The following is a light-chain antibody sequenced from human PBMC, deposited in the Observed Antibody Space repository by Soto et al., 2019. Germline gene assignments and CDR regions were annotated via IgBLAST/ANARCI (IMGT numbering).Light chain of an antibody. V-gene: IGLV1-47*01. CDR1: SSNIGSNY. J-gene: IGLJ1*01. CDR3: AAWDDILSGYV. Sequence: QSVLTQPPSASGTPGQRVTISCSGSSSNIGSNYVYWYQQLPGTAPKLLIYRNNQRPSGVPDRFSGSKSGTSASLAISGLRSEDESDYYCAAWDDILSGYVFGTGTKVTAL. CDR2: RNN.